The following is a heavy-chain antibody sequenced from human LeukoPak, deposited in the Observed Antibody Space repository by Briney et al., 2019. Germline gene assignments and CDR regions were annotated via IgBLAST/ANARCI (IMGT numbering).Heavy chain of an antibody. D-gene: IGHD3-3*01. CDR1: GFTFSSYA. CDR3: ARIPPVDDFWSGYYDEEDYGMDV. V-gene: IGHV3-30-3*01. J-gene: IGHJ6*02. CDR2: ISYDGSNK. Sequence: PGRSLRLSCAASGFTFSSYAMHWVRQAPGKGLEWVAVISYDGSNKYYADSVKGRFTISRDNSKNTLYLQMNSLRAEDTAVYYCARIPPVDDFWSGYYDEEDYGMDVWGQGTTVTVSS.